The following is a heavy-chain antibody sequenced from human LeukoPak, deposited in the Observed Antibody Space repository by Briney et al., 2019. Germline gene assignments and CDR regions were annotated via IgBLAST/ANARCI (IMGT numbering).Heavy chain of an antibody. D-gene: IGHD1-7*01. CDR3: ASGRNVGITGTTGAFDI. CDR2: ITSSSSYI. J-gene: IGHJ3*02. Sequence: GGSLRLSCAASGFMFSSYSMNWVRQAPGKGLEWVSSITSSSSYIYYADSVKGRFTISRDNAKNSLYLQMNSLGDEDTAVYYCASGRNVGITGTTGAFDIWGQGTMVTVSS. CDR1: GFMFSSYS. V-gene: IGHV3-21*01.